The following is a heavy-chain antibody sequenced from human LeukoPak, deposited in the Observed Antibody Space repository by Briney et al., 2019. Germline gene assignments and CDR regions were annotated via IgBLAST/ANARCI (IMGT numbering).Heavy chain of an antibody. V-gene: IGHV3-30*03. D-gene: IGHD2-2*02. CDR2: ISYDGSNK. J-gene: IGHJ4*02. Sequence: PGGSLRLSCAASGFTFSNYGMHWVRQAPGKGLEWVAVISYDGSNKYYADSVKGRFTISRDNSKNTLYLQMNSLRAEDTAVYYCARAAHPLIVIVAAAIDSWGQGTLVTVSS. CDR3: ARAAHPLIVIVAAAIDS. CDR1: GFTFSNYG.